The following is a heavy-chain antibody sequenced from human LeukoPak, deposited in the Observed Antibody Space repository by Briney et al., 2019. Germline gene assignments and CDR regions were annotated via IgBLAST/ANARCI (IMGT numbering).Heavy chain of an antibody. J-gene: IGHJ6*03. CDR3: ARGKLGYCTTTSCPFCQYYMDV. D-gene: IGHD2-2*01. V-gene: IGHV1-3*03. CDR2: INNGNGNT. Sequence: ASVKVSCKASGYTFTNYAMHWVRQAPGQRLEWMGWINNGNGNTKYSQEFQGRVTITRDTSASTVYMELSSLRSEDMAVYFCARGKLGYCTTTSCPFCQYYMDVWGKGTTVTVSS. CDR1: GYTFTNYA.